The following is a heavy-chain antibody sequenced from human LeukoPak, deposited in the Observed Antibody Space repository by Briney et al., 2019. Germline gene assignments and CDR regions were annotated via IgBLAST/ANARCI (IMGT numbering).Heavy chain of an antibody. CDR1: GGSISSSNW. V-gene: IGHV4-4*02. Sequence: PSGTLSLTCAVSGGSISSSNWWSWVRQPPGKGLEWIGEIYHSGSTNYNPSLKSRVTISVDKSKNQFSLKLSSVTAADTAVYYCARDLYSSSSPPLDYWGQGTLVTVSS. CDR3: ARDLYSSSSPPLDY. CDR2: IYHSGST. J-gene: IGHJ4*02. D-gene: IGHD6-13*01.